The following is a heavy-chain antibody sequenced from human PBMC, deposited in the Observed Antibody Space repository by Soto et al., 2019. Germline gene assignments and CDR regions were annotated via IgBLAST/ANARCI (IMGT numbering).Heavy chain of an antibody. Sequence: GGALRLSCAASGFTFSSYSMSWVRQAPGTGLAWVSVISGSGGSTYYADSVKGRFTISRDNSKTTLYLQMNSLRAEDTAVYYCARGHIVVAQTDAFDIWGQGTMVTVSS. V-gene: IGHV3-23*01. CDR1: GFTFSSYS. D-gene: IGHD2-15*01. J-gene: IGHJ3*02. CDR2: ISGSGGST. CDR3: ARGHIVVAQTDAFDI.